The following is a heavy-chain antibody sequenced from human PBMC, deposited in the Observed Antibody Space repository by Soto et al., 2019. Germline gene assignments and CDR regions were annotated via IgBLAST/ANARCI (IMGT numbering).Heavy chain of an antibody. V-gene: IGHV3-23*01. CDR2: ISGSGGST. CDR3: AKEFKVRVGAYYPAYYFDY. CDR1: GFTFSSYA. Sequence: GGSLRLSCAASGFTFSSYAMSWVRQAPGKGLEWVSAISGSGGSTYYADSVKGRFTISRDNSKNTLYLQMNSLRAEDTAVYYCAKEFKVRVGAYYPAYYFDYWGQGTLVTVSS. D-gene: IGHD1-26*01. J-gene: IGHJ4*02.